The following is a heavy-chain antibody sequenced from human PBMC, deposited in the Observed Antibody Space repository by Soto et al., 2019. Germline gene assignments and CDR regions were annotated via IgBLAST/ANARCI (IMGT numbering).Heavy chain of an antibody. CDR2: INDSGNI. Sequence: QVQLQQWGAGLLKPSETLSLTCAVYGGSFSGYRWTWIRQTPGKGLEWIGEINDSGNINYNPSLKSRVTILVDTAKKQISLKLSSVTAADTAVYYCVRGLILWFGELSRRGGYYYYMDVWGKGTTVTVSS. CDR1: GGSFSGYR. V-gene: IGHV4-34*01. D-gene: IGHD3-10*01. J-gene: IGHJ6*03. CDR3: VRGLILWFGELSRRGGYYYYMDV.